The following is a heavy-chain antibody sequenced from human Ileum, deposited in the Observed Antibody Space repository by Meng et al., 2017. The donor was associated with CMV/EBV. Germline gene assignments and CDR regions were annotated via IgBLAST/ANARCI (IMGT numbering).Heavy chain of an antibody. CDR3: AKDSRELLWFGDWDAFDI. D-gene: IGHD3-10*01. V-gene: IGHV3-9*01. J-gene: IGHJ3*02. CDR1: GFTFDDYA. Sequence: GGSLRLSCAASGFTFDDYAMHWVRQAPGKGLEWVSGISWNSGSIGYADSVKGRFTISRDNAKNSLYLQMNSLRAEDTALYYCAKDSRELLWFGDWDAFDIWGQGTMVTVS. CDR2: ISWNSGSI.